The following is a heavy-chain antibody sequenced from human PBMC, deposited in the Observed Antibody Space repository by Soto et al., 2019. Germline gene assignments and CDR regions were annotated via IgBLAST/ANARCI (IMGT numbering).Heavy chain of an antibody. Sequence: QVQLVQSGAEVKMPGDSVKVSCKASGYTVSSYGISWVRQAPGQGLEWTGWISAYNGNTNYAQKLQGRVTMTTDTSTDTAYMELRSLRSDDTAVYYCARHAYCRGGSCTYYYVMDVWGQGTTVTVSS. CDR2: ISAYNGNT. J-gene: IGHJ6*02. D-gene: IGHD2-15*01. CDR1: GYTVSSYG. CDR3: ARHAYCRGGSCTYYYVMDV. V-gene: IGHV1-18*04.